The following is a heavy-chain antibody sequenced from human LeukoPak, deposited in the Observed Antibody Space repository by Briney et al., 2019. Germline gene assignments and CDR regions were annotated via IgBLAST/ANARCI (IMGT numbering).Heavy chain of an antibody. CDR1: GFTVSSNH. V-gene: IGHV3-53*01. Sequence: PGRSLRLSCAASGFTVSSNHMSWVRQAPGKGLEWVSVIYSGGSTYYADSVRGQFTISRDNSKNTLYLQMNSLGAEDTAVYYCARVSYYDSSGYYFLSYVDYWGQGTLVTVSS. CDR3: ARVSYYDSSGYYFLSYVDY. CDR2: IYSGGST. J-gene: IGHJ4*02. D-gene: IGHD3-22*01.